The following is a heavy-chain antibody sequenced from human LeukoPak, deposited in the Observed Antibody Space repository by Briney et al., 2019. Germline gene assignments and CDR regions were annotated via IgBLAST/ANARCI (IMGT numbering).Heavy chain of an antibody. J-gene: IGHJ5*02. D-gene: IGHD2-2*01. CDR1: GFTFSSYA. CDR3: AKDSFPFIPAAENWFDP. CDR2: ISGSGGST. Sequence: GRSLRLSCAASGFTFSSYAMSWVRQAPGEGLEWVSAISGSGGSTYYADSVKGRFTISRDNSKNTLYLQMNSLRAEDTAVYYCAKDSFPFIPAAENWFDPWGQGTLVTVSS. V-gene: IGHV3-23*01.